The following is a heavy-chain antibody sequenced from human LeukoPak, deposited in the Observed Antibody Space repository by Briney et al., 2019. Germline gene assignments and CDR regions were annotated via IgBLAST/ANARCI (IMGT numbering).Heavy chain of an antibody. CDR3: ARGLESDFLTGYLSYSDY. J-gene: IGHJ4*02. Sequence: ASVKVSCKASGYTFTGYYMHWVRQAPGQGLEWMGWINPNSGGTNYAQKFQGRVTMNRDTSISTVYMELSRLRSDDTAVYYCARGLESDFLTGYLSYSDYWGQGTLVTVSS. D-gene: IGHD3-9*01. CDR1: GYTFTGYY. CDR2: INPNSGGT. V-gene: IGHV1-2*02.